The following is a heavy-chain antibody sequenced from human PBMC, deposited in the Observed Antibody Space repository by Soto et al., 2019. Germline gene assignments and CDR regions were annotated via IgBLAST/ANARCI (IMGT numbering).Heavy chain of an antibody. D-gene: IGHD1-26*01. CDR2: IYYSGST. V-gene: IGHV4-59*08. Sequence: SETLSLTCTVSGGSISSYYWSWIRQPPGKGLEWIGYIYYSGSTNYNPSLKSRVTISVDTSKNQFSLKLSSVTAADTAVYYCARRCEVWESRDYYYYMDVWGKGTTVTVSS. J-gene: IGHJ6*03. CDR3: ARRCEVWESRDYYYYMDV. CDR1: GGSISSYY.